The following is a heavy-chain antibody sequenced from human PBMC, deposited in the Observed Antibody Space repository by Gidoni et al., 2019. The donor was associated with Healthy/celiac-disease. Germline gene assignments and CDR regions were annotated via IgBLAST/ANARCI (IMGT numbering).Heavy chain of an antibody. CDR3: ARAGRYCSSTSCYKDDYYYYGMDV. CDR2: IIPIFGTA. Sequence: QVQLVQSGAEVKKPGSSVKVSCKASGGTFSSYAISWVRQAPGQGLELMGGIIPIFGTANYAQKFQGRVTITADESTSTAYMELSSLRSEDTAVYYCARAGRYCSSTSCYKDDYYYYGMDVWGQGTTVTVSS. D-gene: IGHD2-2*02. J-gene: IGHJ6*02. V-gene: IGHV1-69*01. CDR1: GGTFSSYA.